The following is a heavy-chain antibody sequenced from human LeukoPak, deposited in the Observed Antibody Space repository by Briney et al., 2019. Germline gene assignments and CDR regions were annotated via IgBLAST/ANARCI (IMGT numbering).Heavy chain of an antibody. CDR1: GYTFTSYG. J-gene: IGHJ4*02. CDR2: ISAYNGKT. D-gene: IGHD4-17*01. V-gene: IGHV1-18*01. Sequence: GASVTVSCKASGYTFTSYGISWVRQAPGQGLEWMGWISAYNGKTNYAQKLQGRVTMTTDTPTSTGYMELRSLRSDDTAVYYCARDTTTDYGDEVGLDYWGQGTLVTVSS. CDR3: ARDTTTDYGDEVGLDY.